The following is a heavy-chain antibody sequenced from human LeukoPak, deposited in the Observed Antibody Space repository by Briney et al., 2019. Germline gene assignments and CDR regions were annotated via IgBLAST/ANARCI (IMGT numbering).Heavy chain of an antibody. CDR3: ARLFYYDSSGVYGMDV. V-gene: IGHV3-48*03. CDR2: ISSSGSTI. Sequence: GGSLRLSCAASGFTFSSYEMNWVRQAPGKGLGWVSYISSSGSTIYCADSVKGRFTISRDNAKNSLYLQMNSLRVEDTAVYCCARLFYYDSSGVYGMDVWGQGTTVTVSS. CDR1: GFTFSSYE. D-gene: IGHD3-22*01. J-gene: IGHJ6*02.